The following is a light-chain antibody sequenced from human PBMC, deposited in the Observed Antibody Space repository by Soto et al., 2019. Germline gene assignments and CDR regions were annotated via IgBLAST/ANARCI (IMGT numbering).Light chain of an antibody. CDR3: SSYTSRSTWV. CDR2: DVS. CDR1: SSDVGGYNY. J-gene: IGLJ3*02. Sequence: QSVLTQSASVSGSPGQSITISCTGTSSDVGGYNYVSRYQQHPGKAPKLMIYDVSNRPSGVSDRFSGSKSGNTASLTISGLQAEDEADYYCSSYTSRSTWVFGGGTKLTVL. V-gene: IGLV2-14*03.